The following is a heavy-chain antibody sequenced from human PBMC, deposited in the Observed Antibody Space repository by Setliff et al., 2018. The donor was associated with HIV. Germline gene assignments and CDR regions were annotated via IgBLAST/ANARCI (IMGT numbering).Heavy chain of an antibody. CDR1: GGSISSFY. Sequence: SETLSLTCSVSGGSISSFYWSWIRQPAGKGLEWIGRLYTSGSANYIPSLKSRVTMSVDTSKNQLSLRLSSVTAADTAVYYCARETNYDSSFHYMDVWGKGTTVTVSS. J-gene: IGHJ6*03. CDR2: LYTSGSA. D-gene: IGHD3-22*01. CDR3: ARETNYDSSFHYMDV. V-gene: IGHV4-4*07.